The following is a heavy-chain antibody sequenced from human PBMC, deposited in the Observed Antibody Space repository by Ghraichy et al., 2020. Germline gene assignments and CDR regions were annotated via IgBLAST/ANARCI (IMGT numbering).Heavy chain of an antibody. CDR1: GYSISSGYY. CDR2: IYHSGST. CDR3: ARASSGWYIGSDWYYYYYMDV. D-gene: IGHD6-19*01. V-gene: IGHV4-38-2*02. Sequence: SETLSLTCTVSGYSISSGYYWGWIRQPPGKGLEWIGSIYHSGSTYYNPSLKSRVTISVDTSKNQFSLKLSSVTAADTAVYYCARASSGWYIGSDWYYYYYMDVWGKGTTVTVSS. J-gene: IGHJ6*03.